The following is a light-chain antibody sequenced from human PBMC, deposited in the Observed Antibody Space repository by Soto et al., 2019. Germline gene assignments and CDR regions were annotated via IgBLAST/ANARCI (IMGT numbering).Light chain of an antibody. V-gene: IGLV7-46*01. CDR3: LLSYSGARV. J-gene: IGLJ3*02. Sequence: QAVVTQEPSLTVSPGGTVTLTCGSSTGAVTSGLFPYWFQQRPGQAPRTLISDTNNRHSWTPARFSGSLLGGKAALTLSGAQPEDEADYYCLLSYSGARVFGGGTKLTVL. CDR1: TGAVTSGLF. CDR2: DTN.